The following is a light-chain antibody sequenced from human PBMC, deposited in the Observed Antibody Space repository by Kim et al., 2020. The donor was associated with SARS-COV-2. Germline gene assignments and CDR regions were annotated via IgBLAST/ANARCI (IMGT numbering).Light chain of an antibody. Sequence: DIQMTQSPSSLSVSVGDRVTITCRASQNISSYLNWYQQKQGKAPKLLIYATSALRSGVPSSFSGSGSGTDFTLTISTLQPEHCATYFCQQSYSLPLTFGQGTKVDIK. CDR2: ATS. J-gene: IGKJ1*01. CDR3: QQSYSLPLT. CDR1: QNISSY. V-gene: IGKV1-39*01.